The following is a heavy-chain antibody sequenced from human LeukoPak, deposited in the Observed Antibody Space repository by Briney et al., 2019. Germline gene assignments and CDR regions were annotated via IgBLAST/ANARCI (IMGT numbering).Heavy chain of an antibody. CDR3: ATEMIGLGMDV. CDR2: IYYSGST. V-gene: IGHV4-31*03. J-gene: IGHJ6*02. CDR1: GGSISSGGYY. Sequence: SQTLSLTCTVSGGSISSGGYYWRWIRQHPGKGREWIGYIYYSGSTYYNPSLKSRVTISVDTSKNQFSLKLSSVTAADTAVYYCATEMIGLGMDVWGQGTTVTVSS. D-gene: IGHD3-22*01.